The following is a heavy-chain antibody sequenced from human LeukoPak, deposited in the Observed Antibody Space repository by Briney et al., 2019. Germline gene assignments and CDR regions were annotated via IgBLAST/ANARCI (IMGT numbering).Heavy chain of an antibody. CDR2: ISSSSSYI. Sequence: GGSLRLSCAASGFTFSSYSMNWVRQAPGKGLEWVSSISSSSSYIYYADSVKGRFTISRDNAKNSLYLQMNSLRAEDMAVYYCARDRNGDYFDYWGQGTLVTVSS. CDR1: GFTFSSYS. J-gene: IGHJ4*02. V-gene: IGHV3-21*01. D-gene: IGHD4-17*01. CDR3: ARDRNGDYFDY.